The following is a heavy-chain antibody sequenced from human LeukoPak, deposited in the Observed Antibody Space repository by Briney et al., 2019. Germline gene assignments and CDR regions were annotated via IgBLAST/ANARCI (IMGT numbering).Heavy chain of an antibody. Sequence: PSETLSLTCAVYGGSFSGYYWSWIRQPPGKGLEWIGEINHSGSTHYNPSLKSRVTISVDTSKNQFSLKLSSVTAADAAVYYCARERWYRGYDFRVYFDYWGQGTLVTVSS. CDR1: GGSFSGYY. V-gene: IGHV4-34*01. CDR3: ARERWYRGYDFRVYFDY. CDR2: INHSGST. D-gene: IGHD5-12*01. J-gene: IGHJ4*02.